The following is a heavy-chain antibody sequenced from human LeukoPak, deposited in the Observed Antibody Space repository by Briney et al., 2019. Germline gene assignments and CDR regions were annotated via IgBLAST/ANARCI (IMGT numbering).Heavy chain of an antibody. CDR1: GGSFSGYY. V-gene: IGHV4-34*01. CDR3: ARDPGDRFDY. D-gene: IGHD4-17*01. Sequence: SETLSLTCAVYGGSFSGYYWSWIRQPPGKGLEWIGEINHSGSTNYNPSLKSRVTISVDTSKNQFSLKLSSVTAADTAVYYCARDPGDRFDYWGQGTLVTVSS. J-gene: IGHJ4*02. CDR2: INHSGST.